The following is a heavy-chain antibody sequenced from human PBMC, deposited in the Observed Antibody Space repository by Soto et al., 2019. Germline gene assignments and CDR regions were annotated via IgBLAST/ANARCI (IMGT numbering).Heavy chain of an antibody. D-gene: IGHD4-4*01. CDR2: ISWNSGSI. J-gene: IGHJ6*02. Sequence: EVQLVESGGGLVQPGRSLRLSCAASGFTFDDYAMHWVRQAPGKGLEWVSGISWNSGSIGYADSVKGRFTISRDNAKNSLYLQMNSLRAEDTALYYCAKATVRYYYYGMDVWGQGTTVTVSS. V-gene: IGHV3-9*01. CDR3: AKATVRYYYYGMDV. CDR1: GFTFDDYA.